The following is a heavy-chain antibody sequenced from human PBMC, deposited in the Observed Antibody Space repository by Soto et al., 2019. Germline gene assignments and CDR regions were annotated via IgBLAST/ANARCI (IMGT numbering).Heavy chain of an antibody. D-gene: IGHD3-16*01. V-gene: IGHV1-46*01. Sequence: ASVKVSCKASGYTFTSYGISWVRQAPGQGLEWMGIINPSGGSTSYAQKFQGRVTMTRDTSTSTVYMELSSLRSEDTAVYYCARGRGMMAHFDYWGQGTLVTVSS. CDR3: ARGRGMMAHFDY. J-gene: IGHJ4*02. CDR2: INPSGGST. CDR1: GYTFTSYG.